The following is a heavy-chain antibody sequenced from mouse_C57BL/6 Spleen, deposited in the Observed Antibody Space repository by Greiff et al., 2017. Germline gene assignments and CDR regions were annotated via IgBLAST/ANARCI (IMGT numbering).Heavy chain of an antibody. CDR1: GYTFTDYE. Sequence: VQLQQSGAELVRPGASVTLSCKASGYTFTDYEMHWVKQTPVHGLEWIGAIDPETGGTAYNQKFKGKAILTADKSSSTAYMELRSLTSEDSAVYYCTRWGGSSFYAMDYWGQGTSVTVSS. CDR3: TRWGGSSFYAMDY. J-gene: IGHJ4*01. D-gene: IGHD1-1*01. CDR2: IDPETGGT. V-gene: IGHV1-15*01.